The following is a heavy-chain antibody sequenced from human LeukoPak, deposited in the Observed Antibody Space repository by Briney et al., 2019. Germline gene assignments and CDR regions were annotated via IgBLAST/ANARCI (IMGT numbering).Heavy chain of an antibody. Sequence: SETLSLTCSVSGGSISGHYWSWIRHQPGKGLEWIGYIYSSGSTDYNPSLKSRLAISVDTSKNQFSLKVTSVTAADTAVYYCARGRSAAGNFDYWGQGTLVTVSS. J-gene: IGHJ4*02. D-gene: IGHD6-13*01. V-gene: IGHV4-31*03. CDR3: ARGRSAAGNFDY. CDR1: GGSISGHY. CDR2: IYSSGST.